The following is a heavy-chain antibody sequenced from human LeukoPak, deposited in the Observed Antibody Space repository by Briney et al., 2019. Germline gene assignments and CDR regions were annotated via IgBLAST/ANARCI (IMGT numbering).Heavy chain of an antibody. Sequence: RPGGSLRLSCAASGLTFSSHWMHWVRQAPGKGLVWVSRIASDGSSTTYADSVKGRFSISRDNAKNTLYLQMNSLRVEDTAVYYCARGRPHGNDYWGQGTLVTVSS. CDR1: GLTFSSHW. CDR2: IASDGSST. V-gene: IGHV3-74*01. CDR3: ARGRPHGNDY. D-gene: IGHD4-23*01. J-gene: IGHJ4*02.